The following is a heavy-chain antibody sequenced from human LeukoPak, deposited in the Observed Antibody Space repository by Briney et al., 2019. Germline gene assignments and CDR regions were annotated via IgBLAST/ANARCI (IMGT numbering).Heavy chain of an antibody. J-gene: IGHJ4*02. V-gene: IGHV4-39*07. CDR2: IYYSGST. CDR1: GGSISSSSYY. D-gene: IGHD6-6*01. Sequence: PSETLSLTCTVSGGSISSSSYYWGWIRQPPGKGLEWIGSIYYSGSTYYNPSLKSRVTISVDTSKNQFSLKLSSVTAADTAVYYCARDTFSSSAGEYVYWGQGTLVTVSS. CDR3: ARDTFSSSAGEYVY.